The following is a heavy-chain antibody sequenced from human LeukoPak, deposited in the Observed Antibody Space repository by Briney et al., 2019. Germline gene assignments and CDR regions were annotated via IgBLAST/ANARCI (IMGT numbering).Heavy chain of an antibody. V-gene: IGHV3-30-3*01. D-gene: IGHD6-19*01. J-gene: IGHJ3*02. Sequence: GGSLRLSCAASGFTFSSYAMHWVRQAPGKGLEWVAVISYDGSNKYYADSVKGRFTISRDNSKNTLYLQMNSLRAEDTAVYYCARDPVQWLVLRAFDIWGQGTMVTVSS. CDR2: ISYDGSNK. CDR1: GFTFSSYA. CDR3: ARDPVQWLVLRAFDI.